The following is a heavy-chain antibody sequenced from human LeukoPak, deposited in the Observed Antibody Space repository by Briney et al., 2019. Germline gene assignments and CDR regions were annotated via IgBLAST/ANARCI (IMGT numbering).Heavy chain of an antibody. CDR1: GFTFSSYG. CDR3: TIDPAYIVVVTAKDY. J-gene: IGHJ4*02. CDR2: ISYDGSNK. D-gene: IGHD2-21*02. V-gene: IGHV3-30*03. Sequence: GRSLRLSCAASGFTFSSYGMHWVRQAPGKGLEWVAVISYDGSNKYYADSVKGRFTISRDNSKNTLYLQMNSLRAEDTAVYYCTIDPAYIVVVTAKDYWGQGTLVTVSS.